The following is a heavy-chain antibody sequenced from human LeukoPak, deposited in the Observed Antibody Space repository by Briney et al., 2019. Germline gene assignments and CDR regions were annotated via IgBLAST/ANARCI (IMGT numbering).Heavy chain of an antibody. V-gene: IGHV3-NL1*01. CDR3: AKDRYTYGTEYFDY. CDR2: IHSGGITT. Sequence: GGSLRLSCAASGFTFSDYEMNWVRQAPGKGLEWVSKIHSGGITTYYADSVKGRFTISRDNSKNTLYLQMNSLRAEDTAAYYCAKDRYTYGTEYFDYWGQGTLVTVSS. CDR1: GFTFSDYE. J-gene: IGHJ4*02. D-gene: IGHD5-18*01.